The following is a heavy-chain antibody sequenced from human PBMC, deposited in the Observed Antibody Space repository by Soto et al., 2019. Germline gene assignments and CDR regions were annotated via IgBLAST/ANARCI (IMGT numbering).Heavy chain of an antibody. V-gene: IGHV3-21*01. D-gene: IGHD2-15*01. CDR1: GFAFRSYN. CDR2: ISSGSSNI. Sequence: GGSLRLSCGASGFAFRSYNMNWVRQAPGKGLEWVASISSGSSNIYYADSVKGRFTISRDNAKNSLYLQMDSLRAEDSAVYYCASTTVVAATFDFWGQGTLVPVSS. J-gene: IGHJ4*02. CDR3: ASTTVVAATFDF.